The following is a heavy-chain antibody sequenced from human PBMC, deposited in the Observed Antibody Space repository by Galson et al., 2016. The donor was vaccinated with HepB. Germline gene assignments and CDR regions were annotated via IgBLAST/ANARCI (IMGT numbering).Heavy chain of an antibody. J-gene: IGHJ4*02. D-gene: IGHD2/OR15-2a*01. Sequence: PALVKPTQTLTLTCTFSGFSLSTIGVGVAWIRQPPGKALEWLALISWDDDKYYSPSLKSRLTITKDTSKNQVVLTVTDMDPLDTATYFCAHRKRQRSFGKNIFFDYWGQGTLVSVSS. CDR1: GFSLSTIGVG. V-gene: IGHV2-5*02. CDR2: ISWDDDK. CDR3: AHRKRQRSFGKNIFFDY.